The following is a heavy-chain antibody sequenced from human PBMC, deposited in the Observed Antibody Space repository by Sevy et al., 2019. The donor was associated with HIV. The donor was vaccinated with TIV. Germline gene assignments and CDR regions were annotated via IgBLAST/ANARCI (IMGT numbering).Heavy chain of an antibody. CDR2: MYHTGGA. J-gene: IGHJ4*01. D-gene: IGHD3-16*01. Sequence: SETLSLKCSVSGYSISSGFYWGWIRQSPGEGLEWIGSMYHTGGAFYTPSLKRRVTISLDTSKNQFSLKLTSMTAADTAIYYCARIGGSHRYFDNWGHGTLVTVSS. CDR3: ARIGGSHRYFDN. CDR1: GYSISSGFY. V-gene: IGHV4-38-2*01.